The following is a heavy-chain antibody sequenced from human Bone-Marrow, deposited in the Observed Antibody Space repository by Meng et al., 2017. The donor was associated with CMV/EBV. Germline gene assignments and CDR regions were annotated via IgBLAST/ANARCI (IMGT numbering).Heavy chain of an antibody. CDR2: IYYSGST. D-gene: IGHD2-2*01. CDR1: GFTFDDYA. J-gene: IGHJ4*02. V-gene: IGHV4-59*01. CDR3: AGSTLVVPAATVY. Sequence: ESLKISCAASGFTFDDYAMHWVRQAPGKGLEWIGYIYYSGSTNYNPSLKSRVTISVDTSKNQFSLKLSSVTAADTAVYYCAGSTLVVPAATVYWGQGTLVTVSS.